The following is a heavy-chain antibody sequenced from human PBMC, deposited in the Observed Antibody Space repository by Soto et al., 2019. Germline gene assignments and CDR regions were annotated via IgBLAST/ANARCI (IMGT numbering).Heavy chain of an antibody. J-gene: IGHJ3*02. CDR3: TLGRWSAETFDI. CDR2: ILPMVDIT. CDR1: GGTFRTYT. Sequence: QVQLVQSGAEVKKPGSSVKVSCKASGGTFRTYTVIWVRQAPGQGLEWMGRILPMVDITNSAQSFQGRLTMTADKSTSTVYLELSSLRFEDTALYYCTLGRWSAETFDIWGRGTMVTVSS. V-gene: IGHV1-69*02. D-gene: IGHD2-2*01.